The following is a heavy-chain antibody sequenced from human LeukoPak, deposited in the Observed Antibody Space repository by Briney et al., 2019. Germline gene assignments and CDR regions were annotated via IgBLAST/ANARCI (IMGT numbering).Heavy chain of an antibody. CDR1: GFTFSSYA. J-gene: IGHJ4*02. Sequence: GGSLRLSCAASGFTFSSYAMSWVRQAPGKGLEWVSAISGSGGSTYYADSVKGRFTISRDNSKNTLYLQMNSLRAEDTAVYYCAKMYYYDRSGSLDYWGQGTLVTVSS. CDR2: ISGSGGST. V-gene: IGHV3-23*01. D-gene: IGHD3-22*01. CDR3: AKMYYYDRSGSLDY.